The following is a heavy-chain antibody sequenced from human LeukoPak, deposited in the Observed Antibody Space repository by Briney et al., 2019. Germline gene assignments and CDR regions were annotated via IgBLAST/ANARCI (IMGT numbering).Heavy chain of an antibody. J-gene: IGHJ4*02. CDR3: AKKGDCSGGSCYLFDY. CDR2: IRGSGGST. CDR1: GFTFSSYA. V-gene: IGHV3-23*01. D-gene: IGHD2-15*01. Sequence: GGSLRLSCAASGFTFSSYAMSWVRQAPGKGLEWVSAIRGSGGSTYYADSVKGRFTISRDNSKNTLYLQMNSLRAEDTAVYYCAKKGDCSGGSCYLFDYWGQGTLVTVSS.